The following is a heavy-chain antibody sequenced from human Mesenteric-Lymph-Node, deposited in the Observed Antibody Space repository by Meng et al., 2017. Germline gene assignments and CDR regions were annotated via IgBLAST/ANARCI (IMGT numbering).Heavy chain of an antibody. CDR1: GFTFSTYS. Sequence: GESLMISCATPGFTFSTYSMNRVRQAPGKGLEWVASISSAGTGGVIYYAGSVKGRFTISGDNAKDSLYLELSLLRAEDTAVYYCARVREAHYSFYGMDVWGQGNMVTVSS. CDR2: ISSAGTGGVI. D-gene: IGHD1-26*01. J-gene: IGHJ6*02. V-gene: IGHV3-21*01. CDR3: ARVREAHYSFYGMDV.